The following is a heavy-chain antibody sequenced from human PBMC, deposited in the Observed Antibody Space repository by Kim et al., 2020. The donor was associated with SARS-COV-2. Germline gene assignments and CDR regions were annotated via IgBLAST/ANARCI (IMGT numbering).Heavy chain of an antibody. J-gene: IGHJ4*02. D-gene: IGHD4-17*01. CDR3: TRQRLTVTTPRGFDY. CDR1: GFTFSGSA. Sequence: GGSLRLSCAASGFTFSGSAMHWVRQASGKGLEWVGRIRSKANSYATAYAASVKGRFTISRDDSKNTAYLQMNSLKTEDTAVYYCTRQRLTVTTPRGFDYWGQGTLVTVSS. V-gene: IGHV3-73*01. CDR2: IRSKANSYAT.